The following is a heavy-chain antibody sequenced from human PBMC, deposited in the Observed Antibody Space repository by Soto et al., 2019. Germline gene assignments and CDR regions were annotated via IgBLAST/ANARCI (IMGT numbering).Heavy chain of an antibody. CDR2: ISCEGSNK. D-gene: IGHD1-26*01. V-gene: IGHV3-30*18. Sequence: QVQLVESGGGVVQPGRSLRLSCAASGFTFSSYGMHWVRQAPGKGLEWVAVISCEGSNKYYADSVKGRFTISRDNSKNTLYLQMNSMSAEDTAVYYCAKIAREPPGYWGQGTLVTVSS. J-gene: IGHJ4*02. CDR3: AKIAREPPGY. CDR1: GFTFSSYG.